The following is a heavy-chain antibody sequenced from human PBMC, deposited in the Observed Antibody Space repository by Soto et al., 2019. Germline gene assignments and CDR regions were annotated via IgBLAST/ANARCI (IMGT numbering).Heavy chain of an antibody. CDR1: ADGMTRYY. J-gene: IGHJ5*02. V-gene: IGHV1-46*01. D-gene: IGHD2-15*01. CDR3: ARSSVGVFGSNIEVSNWLAP. Sequence: KGPADGMTRYYSDCLRQAHGHGLEWMGIINPNGGSTRFAQTFQGRITMTTDTSTSTVYMELRSLRSEDTAVYYCARSSVGVFGSNIEVSNWLAPCGQGFLVTLYS. CDR2: INPNGGST.